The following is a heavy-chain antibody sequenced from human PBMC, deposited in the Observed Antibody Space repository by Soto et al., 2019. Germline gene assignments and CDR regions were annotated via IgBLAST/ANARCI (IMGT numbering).Heavy chain of an antibody. CDR1: GGSISSYY. J-gene: IGHJ3*02. CDR3: ARRHGVAMADAFDI. CDR2: IYYSGST. V-gene: IGHV4-59*08. Sequence: SGTLSLTCTVSGGSISSYYWSWIRQPPGKGLEWIGYIYYSGSTNYNPSLKSRVTISVDTSKNQFSLKLSSVTAADTAVYYCARRHGVAMADAFDIWGQGTMVT. D-gene: IGHD5-12*01.